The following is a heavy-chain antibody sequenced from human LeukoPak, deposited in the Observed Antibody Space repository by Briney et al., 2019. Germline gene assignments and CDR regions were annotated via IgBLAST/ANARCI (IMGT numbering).Heavy chain of an antibody. V-gene: IGHV1-2*02. CDR3: ATSNFGL. J-gene: IGHJ2*01. Sequence: ASVKVSCKASGYTFTGYYMHWVRQAPGQGPEWMGWIKPDNGATNSTQKFQGRVTMTRDTSISTAYMELSRLRSDDTAMYYCATSNFGLWGRGTLVTVSS. CDR2: IKPDNGAT. CDR1: GYTFTGYY.